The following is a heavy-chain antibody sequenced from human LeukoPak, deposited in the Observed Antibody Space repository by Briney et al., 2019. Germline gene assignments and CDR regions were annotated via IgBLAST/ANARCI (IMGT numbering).Heavy chain of an antibody. V-gene: IGHV4-59*01. CDR1: GGSISSYY. J-gene: IGHJ4*02. CDR3: ARAGVYYASGSYLGY. CDR2: IYYRGSA. D-gene: IGHD3-10*01. Sequence: SETLSLTCTVSGGSISSYYWSWLRQPPGKGLEWIGYIYYRGSANYNPSLKSRVTISVDTSKNQFSLKLASVTAADTAVYYCARAGVYYASGSYLGYWGQGTLVTVSS.